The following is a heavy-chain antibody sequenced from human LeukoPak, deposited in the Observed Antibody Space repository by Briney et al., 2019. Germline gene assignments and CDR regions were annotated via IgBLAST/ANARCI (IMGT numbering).Heavy chain of an antibody. Sequence: GGSLRLSCAGSGCTFSSYGMSWVRQAPGKGLEWVGAISGSGASTYYADSVKRWFTISRDNSNTTLYLQMNSLRAEDTAVYYCAKDRVRCYFDYWGQGTLVTVSS. V-gene: IGHV3-23*01. J-gene: IGHJ4*02. CDR2: ISGSGAST. CDR1: GCTFSSYG. CDR3: AKDRVRCYFDY. D-gene: IGHD3-10*01.